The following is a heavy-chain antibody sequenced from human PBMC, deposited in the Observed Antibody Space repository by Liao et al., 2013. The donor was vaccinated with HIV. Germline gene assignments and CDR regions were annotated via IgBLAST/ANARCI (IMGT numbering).Heavy chain of an antibody. D-gene: IGHD3-22*01. V-gene: IGHV4-4*07. CDR2: VYPSGTT. CDR1: GGSMGLHY. CDR3: ARERGGYDI. Sequence: QVHLQASGPGLVRPSETLSLTCTVSGGSMGLHYWSWIRQTADRGLEWIGHVYPSGTTKFNPSFDSRAEIRQDRYRGRLSLNLHSLTAADTAIYYCARERGGYDIWGQGTMVTVSS. J-gene: IGHJ3*02.